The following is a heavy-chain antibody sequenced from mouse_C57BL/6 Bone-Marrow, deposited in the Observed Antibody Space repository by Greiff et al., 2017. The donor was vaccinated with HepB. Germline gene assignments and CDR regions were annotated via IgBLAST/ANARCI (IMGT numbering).Heavy chain of an antibody. Sequence: VQLQQSGPELVKPGASVKMSCKASGYTFTDYNMHWVKQSHGKSLEWIGYINPNNGGTSYNQKFKGKATLTVNKSSSTAYMELRSLTSEDSAVYYCAREEFSPITTVVATDYFDYWGQGTTLTVSS. CDR1: GYTFTDYN. J-gene: IGHJ2*01. CDR2: INPNNGGT. V-gene: IGHV1-22*01. CDR3: AREEFSPITTVVATDYFDY. D-gene: IGHD1-1*01.